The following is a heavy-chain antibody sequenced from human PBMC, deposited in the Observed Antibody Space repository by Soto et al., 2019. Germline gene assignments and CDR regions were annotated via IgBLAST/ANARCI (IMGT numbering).Heavy chain of an antibody. V-gene: IGHV4-31*03. D-gene: IGHD6-13*01. CDR1: GGYISSAGSF. J-gene: IGHJ5*01. CDR2: MYHSETT. Sequence: QVQLQESGPGLMKPSQTLSLTCTVSGGYISSAGSFWSWVRQHPGKGLEWIGYMYHSETTHYNSSLKSGVTISIQTSMNQFSLTLGSVTAADSAVYYCARGYSRPGWFDSWGAGTLVIVSS. CDR3: ARGYSRPGWFDS.